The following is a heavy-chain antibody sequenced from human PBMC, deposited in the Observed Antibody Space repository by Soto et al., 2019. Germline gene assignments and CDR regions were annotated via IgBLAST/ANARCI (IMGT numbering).Heavy chain of an antibody. J-gene: IGHJ3*02. CDR3: ARDVRVGANMDASEM. Sequence: QGQLVQSGPEVKKPGASVKVSCKPSGYSFSSFGISWLRRAPGQGPEWMGWISFYNGKTNFAQKFQDRITLTTDTATTTAYMELRSLTSDDTAMYYCARDVRVGANMDASEMWGQGTMVTVSS. V-gene: IGHV1-18*01. D-gene: IGHD1-26*01. CDR1: GYSFSSFG. CDR2: ISFYNGKT.